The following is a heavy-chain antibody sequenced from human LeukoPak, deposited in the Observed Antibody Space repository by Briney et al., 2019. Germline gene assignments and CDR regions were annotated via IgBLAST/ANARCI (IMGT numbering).Heavy chain of an antibody. CDR2: INPNSGNT. V-gene: IGHV1-8*03. CDR1: GYTFTGYY. Sequence: ASVKVSCQASGYTFTGYYMHWVRQAPGEGLEWMGWINPNSGNTGYAQKFQGRVTITRNTSISTAYMELSSLRSEDTAVYYCARVGLWQLDYSLDYWGQGTLVTVSS. D-gene: IGHD6-6*01. CDR3: ARVGLWQLDYSLDY. J-gene: IGHJ4*02.